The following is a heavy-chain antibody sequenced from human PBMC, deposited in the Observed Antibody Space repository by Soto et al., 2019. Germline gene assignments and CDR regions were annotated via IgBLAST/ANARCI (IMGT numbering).Heavy chain of an antibody. D-gene: IGHD3-22*01. Sequence: QVQLVQSGAEVKKPGSSVKVSCKASGGTFSSYAISWVRQAPGQGLEWMGGIIPIFGTANYAQKFQGRVTITADESTSTAYMELSSPRSEDTAVYYCARGPPPYDSSGYYRFDYWGQGTLVTVSS. CDR3: ARGPPPYDSSGYYRFDY. CDR2: IIPIFGTA. J-gene: IGHJ4*02. V-gene: IGHV1-69*01. CDR1: GGTFSSYA.